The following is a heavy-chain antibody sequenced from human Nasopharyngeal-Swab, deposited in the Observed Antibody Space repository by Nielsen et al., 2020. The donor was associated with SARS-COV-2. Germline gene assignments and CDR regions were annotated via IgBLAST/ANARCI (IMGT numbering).Heavy chain of an antibody. CDR3: ARLRSGTHGGDY. CDR1: GFIFSDYY. Sequence: GSLKISCAASGFIFSDYYMTWSRQAPGKGLEWVSYISSSYDYTNYADSVKGRFTISRDNAKNSLYLQMNSLRADDTAVYYCARLRSGTHGGDYWGQGALVTVSS. V-gene: IGHV3-11*06. D-gene: IGHD1-26*01. CDR2: ISSSYDYT. J-gene: IGHJ4*02.